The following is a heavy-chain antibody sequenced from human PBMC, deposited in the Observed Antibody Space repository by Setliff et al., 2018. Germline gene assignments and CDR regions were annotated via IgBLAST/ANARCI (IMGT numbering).Heavy chain of an antibody. J-gene: IGHJ6*03. Sequence: GESLKISCKGSGYAFSDYWIGWVRQMPGKGLEWMGVIYPGDSDTRYSPSFEGQVTISADKSISTAYLQWSSLKASDSAMYYCARLLNGYNSYDYYYMDVWGKGTTVTVSS. CDR2: IYPGDSDT. CDR3: ARLLNGYNSYDYYYMDV. CDR1: GYAFSDYW. V-gene: IGHV5-51*01. D-gene: IGHD5-12*01.